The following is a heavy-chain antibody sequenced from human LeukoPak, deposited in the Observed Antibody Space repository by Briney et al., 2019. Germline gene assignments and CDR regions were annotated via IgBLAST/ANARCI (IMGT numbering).Heavy chain of an antibody. J-gene: IGHJ3*02. D-gene: IGHD1-26*01. Sequence: SVKVSCKASGYTFTKYYMFWVRQAPGQGLEWMGGIIPIFGTANYAQKFQGRVTITADESTSTAYMELSSLRSEDTAVYYCACVVGEGKANRVNDAFDIWGQGTMVTVSS. CDR2: IIPIFGTA. CDR3: ACVVGEGKANRVNDAFDI. V-gene: IGHV1-69*13. CDR1: GYTFTKYY.